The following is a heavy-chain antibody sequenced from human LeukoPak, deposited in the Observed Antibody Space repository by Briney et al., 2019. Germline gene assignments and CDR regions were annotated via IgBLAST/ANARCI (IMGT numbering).Heavy chain of an antibody. J-gene: IGHJ4*02. CDR1: GFTFSSYS. D-gene: IGHD6-13*01. Sequence: PGGSLRLSCAASGFTFSSYSMNWVRQAPGKGLEWVSSISSSGSYIYYADSVKGRFTISRDNAKNSLYLQMNSLRAEDTAVYYCARDRNPPPYSSTSQWGQGTLVTVSS. V-gene: IGHV3-21*01. CDR2: ISSSGSYI. CDR3: ARDRNPPPYSSTSQ.